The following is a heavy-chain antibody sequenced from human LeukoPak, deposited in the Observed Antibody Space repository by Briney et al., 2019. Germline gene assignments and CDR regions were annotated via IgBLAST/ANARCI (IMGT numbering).Heavy chain of an antibody. CDR3: ARLGNGDYEYFQH. CDR1: GGSISSYY. J-gene: IGHJ1*01. V-gene: IGHV4-59*08. CDR2: IYYSGST. Sequence: PSETLSLTCTVSGGSISSYYWSWIRQPPGKGLEWIGYIYYSGSTNYNPSLKSRVTISVDTSKNQFSLKLGSVTAADTAVYYCARLGNGDYEYFQHWGQGTLVTVSS. D-gene: IGHD4-17*01.